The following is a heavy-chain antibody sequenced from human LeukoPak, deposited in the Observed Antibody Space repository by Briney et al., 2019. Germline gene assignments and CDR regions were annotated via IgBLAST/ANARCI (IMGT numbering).Heavy chain of an antibody. V-gene: IGHV1-2*06. D-gene: IGHD4-17*01. J-gene: IGHJ6*03. CDR1: GYTFTSYD. CDR3: ARAHDYGDYACMDV. Sequence: GASVKVSCKASGYTFTSYDINWVRQATGQGRVWMGRINPNSGGTNYAQKFQGRVTMTRDTSISTAYMELSRLRSDDTAVYYCARAHDYGDYACMDVWGKGTTVTVSS. CDR2: INPNSGGT.